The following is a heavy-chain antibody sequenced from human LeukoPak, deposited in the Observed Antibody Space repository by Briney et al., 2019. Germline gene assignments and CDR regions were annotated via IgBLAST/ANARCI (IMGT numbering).Heavy chain of an antibody. Sequence: SETLSLTCTVSGGSISSCGYYWSWIRQHPGKDLVWIGYIYYSGSTYYNPSLKSRVTISVDTSKNQFSLKLSSVTAADTAVYYCARYCSGGSCYSGGADYWGQGTLVTVSS. D-gene: IGHD2-15*01. CDR1: GGSISSCGYY. V-gene: IGHV4-31*03. CDR3: ARYCSGGSCYSGGADY. J-gene: IGHJ4*02. CDR2: IYYSGST.